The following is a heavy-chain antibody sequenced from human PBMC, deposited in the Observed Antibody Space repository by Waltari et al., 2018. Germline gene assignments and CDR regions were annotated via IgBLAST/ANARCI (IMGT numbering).Heavy chain of an antibody. CDR3: AREVVDCSSTSCYTSLDY. J-gene: IGHJ4*02. V-gene: IGHV4-59*01. CDR2: IYYSGST. D-gene: IGHD2-2*02. Sequence: QVQLQESGPGLVKPSETLSLTCTVSGGSISSYYWSWIRQPPGKGLEWIGYIYYSGSTNYNPSLKSRVTISVDTSKNQFSLKLSSVTAADTAVYYCAREVVDCSSTSCYTSLDYWGQGTLVTVSS. CDR1: GGSISSYY.